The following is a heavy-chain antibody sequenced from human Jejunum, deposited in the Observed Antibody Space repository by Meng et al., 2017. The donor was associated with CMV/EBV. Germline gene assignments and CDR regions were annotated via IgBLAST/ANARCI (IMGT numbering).Heavy chain of an antibody. CDR1: GPHFNTNT. V-gene: IGHV3-21*01. CDR3: ATDYRRGAGPN. CDR2: ITSGSQYI. J-gene: IGHJ4*02. D-gene: IGHD6-13*01. Sequence: AATGPHFNTNTQNWVRHAPGKGLEWVSSITSGSQYIFYTASVKGRFTLSRDNAKKSLYLQMNSLRAADTAVYYCATDYRRGAGPNWGQGTLVTVSS.